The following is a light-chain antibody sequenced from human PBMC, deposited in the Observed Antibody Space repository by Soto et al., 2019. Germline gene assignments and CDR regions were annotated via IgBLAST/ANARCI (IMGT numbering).Light chain of an antibody. CDR1: SNNVGSYA. V-gene: IGLV2-14*01. CDR3: SSYGSTTTLV. J-gene: IGLJ1*01. Sequence: QSVLTQEASVSGTVGQKVTLSCTGNSNNVGSYAVDWYQHHPGKAPKLLIYEVINRPSGVSIRFSGSKSGNTASLTISGLQAEDEADYYCSSYGSTTTLVFGTGTKLTVL. CDR2: EVI.